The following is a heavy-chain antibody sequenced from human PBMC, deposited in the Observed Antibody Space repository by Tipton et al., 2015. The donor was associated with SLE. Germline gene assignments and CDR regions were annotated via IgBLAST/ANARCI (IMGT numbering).Heavy chain of an antibody. Sequence: SLRLSCAASGFTFSSYAMSWVRQAPGKGLEWVAVISYDGSNKYYADSVKGRFTISRDNSKNTLYLQMNSLRAEDTAVYYCARDLAVDGFDYWGQGTLVTVSS. D-gene: IGHD6-19*01. J-gene: IGHJ4*02. CDR2: ISYDGSNK. CDR3: ARDLAVDGFDY. V-gene: IGHV3-30*03. CDR1: GFTFSSYA.